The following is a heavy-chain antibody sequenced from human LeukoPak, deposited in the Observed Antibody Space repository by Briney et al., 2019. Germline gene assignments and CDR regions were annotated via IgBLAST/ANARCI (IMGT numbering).Heavy chain of an antibody. CDR2: INAGNGNT. D-gene: IGHD6-19*01. Sequence: ASVKVSCKASGYTFTSYAMHWVRQAPGQRLEWMGWINAGNGNTKYSQEFQGRVTITRDTSASTAYMELSSLRSEDTAVYYCATSSGWYGVGAFDIWGQGTMVTVSS. V-gene: IGHV1-3*01. CDR3: ATSSGWYGVGAFDI. J-gene: IGHJ3*02. CDR1: GYTFTSYA.